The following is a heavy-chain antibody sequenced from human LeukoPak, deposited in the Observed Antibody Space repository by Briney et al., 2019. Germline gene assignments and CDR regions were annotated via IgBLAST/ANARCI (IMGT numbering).Heavy chain of an antibody. CDR1: GFTFSSYE. V-gene: IGHV3-48*03. D-gene: IGHD2-2*03. J-gene: IGHJ4*02. Sequence: GGSLRLSCAASGFTFSSYEMNWVRQAPGKGLEWVSYISSSGSTIYYADSVKGRFTISRDNAKNSLFLQMNSLRGEDTAVYYCARDLGIVTGFDYWGQGTLVTVSS. CDR3: ARDLGIVTGFDY. CDR2: ISSSGSTI.